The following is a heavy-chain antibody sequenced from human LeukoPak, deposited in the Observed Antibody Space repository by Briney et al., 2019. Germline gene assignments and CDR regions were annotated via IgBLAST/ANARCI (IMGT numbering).Heavy chain of an antibody. CDR2: IYHSGST. D-gene: IGHD3-16*01. CDR1: SGSISSGDYY. CDR3: ARAELWSYYFDY. V-gene: IGHV4-30-4*01. J-gene: IGHJ4*02. Sequence: PSETLSLTCTVSSGSISSGDYYWSWIRQPPGKGLEWIGYIYHSGSTYYNPSLASRVTISVDTSKNQFSLKLSSVTAADTAVYYCARAELWSYYFDYWGQGTLVTVSS.